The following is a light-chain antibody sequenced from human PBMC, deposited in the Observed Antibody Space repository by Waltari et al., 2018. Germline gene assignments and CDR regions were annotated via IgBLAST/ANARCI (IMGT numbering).Light chain of an antibody. CDR2: DAS. Sequence: DIFLTQSPGTLSLSPGDGATLSCRASQSISRFLAWYQQKPGQTPRLLIYDASTRATGIPDSFSGSGSATDFSLTISRLEPEDFAVYYCQKYGTLPATFGQGTKVEIK. CDR1: QSISRF. J-gene: IGKJ1*01. CDR3: QKYGTLPAT. V-gene: IGKV3-20*01.